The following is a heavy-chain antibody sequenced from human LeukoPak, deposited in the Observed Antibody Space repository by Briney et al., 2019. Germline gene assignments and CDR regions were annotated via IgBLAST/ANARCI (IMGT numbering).Heavy chain of an antibody. D-gene: IGHD2-2*01. CDR2: IKQDGSEK. Sequence: GGSLRLSCAASGFTFSSYWMSWVRQAPGKGLEWVANIKQDGSEKYYVDSVKGRFTISRDNAKNSLYLQMNSLRAEDTAVYYCAREAIVVVPAAYFDYWGQGTLVTVSS. CDR1: GFTFSSYW. CDR3: AREAIVVVPAAYFDY. J-gene: IGHJ4*02. V-gene: IGHV3-7*01.